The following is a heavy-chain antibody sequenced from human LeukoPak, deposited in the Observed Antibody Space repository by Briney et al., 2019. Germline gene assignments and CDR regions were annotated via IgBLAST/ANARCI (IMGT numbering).Heavy chain of an antibody. J-gene: IGHJ3*02. CDR3: ARGYYDSTYAFDI. D-gene: IGHD3-22*01. CDR1: GGTFSSYA. Sequence: ASVKVSCKASGGTFSSYAISWVRQAPGQGLEWMGRIIPIVGIANYAQKFQGRVTITADKSTSTAYMELSSLRSEDTAVYYCARGYYDSTYAFDIWGQGTMVTVSS. V-gene: IGHV1-69*04. CDR2: IIPIVGIA.